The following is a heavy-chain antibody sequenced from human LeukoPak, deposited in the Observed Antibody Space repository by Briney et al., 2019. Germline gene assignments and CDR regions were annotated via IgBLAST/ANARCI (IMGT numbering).Heavy chain of an antibody. CDR3: ARQDCSSTTCFRGMDV. CDR1: GYSITSYW. J-gene: IGHJ6*02. V-gene: IGHV5-51*01. Sequence: GESLKISCKGSGYSITSYWIGWVRQMPGKGLEWMGIIYPGDSDTRYSPSFQGQVTISAGKSISIVYLQWSSLKASDTAMYYCARQDCSSTTCFRGMDVWGQGTTVTVSS. D-gene: IGHD2-2*01. CDR2: IYPGDSDT.